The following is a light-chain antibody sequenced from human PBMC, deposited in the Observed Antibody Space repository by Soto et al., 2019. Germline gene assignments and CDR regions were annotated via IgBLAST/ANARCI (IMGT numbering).Light chain of an antibody. CDR3: QQYNNYATWT. Sequence: IQMTQGPACRSASVGDKFTITCRSSQSIDTYLNWYQQKPGKAPKLLIYDASSLQRGVPSRFSGSGSGTEFTLTISSLQPDDFATYYCQQYNNYATWTFGQGTKVDIK. J-gene: IGKJ1*01. CDR1: QSIDTY. V-gene: IGKV1-5*01. CDR2: DAS.